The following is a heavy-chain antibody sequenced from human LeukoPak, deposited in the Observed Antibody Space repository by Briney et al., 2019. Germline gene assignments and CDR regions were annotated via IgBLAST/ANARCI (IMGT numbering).Heavy chain of an antibody. V-gene: IGHV4-39*07. D-gene: IGHD3-10*01. J-gene: IGHJ4*02. CDR1: GGSMSSSY. Sequence: SETLSLTCTVSGGSMSSSYWSWIRQPPGKGLEWIGSIYYSGSTYYNPSLKSRVTISVDTSKNQFSLKLSSVTAADTAVYYCAGAYYGSGQGEYYFDYWGQGTLVTVSS. CDR3: AGAYYGSGQGEYYFDY. CDR2: IYYSGST.